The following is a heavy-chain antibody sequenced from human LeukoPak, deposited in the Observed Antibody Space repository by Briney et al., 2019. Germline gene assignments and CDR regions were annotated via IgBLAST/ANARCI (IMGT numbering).Heavy chain of an antibody. D-gene: IGHD6-13*01. CDR1: GGSISSYY. CDR3: ARGIAAAGFYYYYYMDV. J-gene: IGHJ6*03. CDR2: IYTSGST. V-gene: IGHV4-4*07. Sequence: PSETLSLTCTVSGGSISSYYWSWIRQPAGKGLEWIGRIYTSGSTTYNPSLKSRVTMSVDTSKNQFSLKLSSVTAADTAVYYCARGIAAAGFYYYYYMDVWGKGTTVTVSS.